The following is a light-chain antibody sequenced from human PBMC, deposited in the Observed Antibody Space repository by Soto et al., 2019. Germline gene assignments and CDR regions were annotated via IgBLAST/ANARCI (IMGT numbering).Light chain of an antibody. CDR1: QSVSSSC. Sequence: EIVLTQSPGTLSLSPGERATLSCRASQSVSSSCLAWYQQKPGQAPRLLIYGASSRATGIPDRFSGSGSGTDFTLTVSSLQSEDFALYFCQQYNNWPLYSFGQGTKLEIK. V-gene: IGKV3-20*01. J-gene: IGKJ2*01. CDR2: GAS. CDR3: QQYNNWPLYS.